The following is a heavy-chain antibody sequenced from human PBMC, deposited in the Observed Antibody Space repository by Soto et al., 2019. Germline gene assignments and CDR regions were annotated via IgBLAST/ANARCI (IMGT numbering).Heavy chain of an antibody. CDR3: AKSSSRYDFCSGYNYYYYMAV. D-gene: IGHD3-3*01. J-gene: IGHJ6*03. CDR1: GFTFSSYG. CDR2: ISYDGSNK. V-gene: IGHV3-30*18. Sequence: QVQLVESGGGVVQPGRSLRLSCAASGFTFSSYGMHWVRQAPGKGLEWVAVISYDGSNKYYAYSVKGRFTISRDNSKNTLYLQMNSLRADDTAVYYCAKSSSRYDFCSGYNYYYYMAVWGKGTTVTV.